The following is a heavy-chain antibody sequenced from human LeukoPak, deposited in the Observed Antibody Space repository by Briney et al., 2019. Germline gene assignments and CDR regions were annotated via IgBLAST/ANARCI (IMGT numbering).Heavy chain of an antibody. J-gene: IGHJ4*02. D-gene: IGHD1-1*01. CDR2: IYSGGST. CDR3: AKDQTGYFDY. V-gene: IGHV3-53*05. CDR1: GFTVSSNY. Sequence: PGGSLRLSCAASGFTVSSNYMSWVRQAPGKGLEWVSVIYSGGSTYYADSVKGRFTISRDTSKNILYLHMNSLRAEDTAMYYCAKDQTGYFDYWGQGTLVTVSS.